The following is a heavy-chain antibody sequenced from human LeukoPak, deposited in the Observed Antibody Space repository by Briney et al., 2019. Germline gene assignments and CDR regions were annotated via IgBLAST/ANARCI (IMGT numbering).Heavy chain of an antibody. CDR1: GYSISSGYY. D-gene: IGHD3-10*01. J-gene: IGHJ6*03. V-gene: IGHV4-38-2*02. CDR2: IYHSGST. CDR3: ARDYGSGSFNYYYYMDV. Sequence: SETLSLTCTVSGYSISSGYYWGWIRQPPGKGLEWIGSIYHSGSTYYNPSLKSRVTISVDTSKNQSSLKLSSVTAADTAVYYCARDYGSGSFNYYYYMDVWGKGTTVTISS.